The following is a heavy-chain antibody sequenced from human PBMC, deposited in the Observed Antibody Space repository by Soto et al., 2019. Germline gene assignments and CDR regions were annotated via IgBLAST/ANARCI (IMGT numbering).Heavy chain of an antibody. Sequence: QLQLQESGPGLVKPSETLSLTCTVSGGSISSSSYYWGWIRQPPGKGLEWIGSIYYRGSTYYNPSLKSRVTISVDTSKNQFSLKLSSVTAADTAVYYCASLSSSWSHSDYWGQGTLVTVSS. CDR3: ASLSSSWSHSDY. V-gene: IGHV4-39*01. CDR2: IYYRGST. D-gene: IGHD6-13*01. J-gene: IGHJ4*02. CDR1: GGSISSSSYY.